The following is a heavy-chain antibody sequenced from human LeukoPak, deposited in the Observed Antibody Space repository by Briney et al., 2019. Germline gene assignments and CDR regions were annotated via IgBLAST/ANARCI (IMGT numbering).Heavy chain of an antibody. CDR3: ARVLRLYSRTGGFDS. Sequence: GGSLRLSCEASGFTFSTYDMSWVRQAPGKGLEWVSGLSGGGGTTYYADSVKGRFTISRDNSKNTLYLEMNSLRAEYTALYYCARVLRLYSRTGGFDSWGQGNLVTVSS. D-gene: IGHD6-13*01. CDR1: GFTFSTYD. V-gene: IGHV3-23*01. J-gene: IGHJ4*02. CDR2: LSGGGGTT.